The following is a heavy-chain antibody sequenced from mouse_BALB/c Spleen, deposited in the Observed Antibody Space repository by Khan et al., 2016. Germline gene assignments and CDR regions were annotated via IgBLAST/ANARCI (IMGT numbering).Heavy chain of an antibody. CDR3: AGEGGYYVYGSMDY. D-gene: IGHD1-2*01. Sequence: VRLQQSGPELVKPGASVKVSCKASGYSFTGYFMNWVMQSHGKSLEWIGRINPSNGDTLYNQKFKGKATLTVEKSSTTAHLELRSLASEDSAVDECAGEGGYYVYGSMDYWGQGTSVTVSS. V-gene: IGHV1-20*02. CDR2: INPSNGDT. CDR1: GYSFTGYF. J-gene: IGHJ4*01.